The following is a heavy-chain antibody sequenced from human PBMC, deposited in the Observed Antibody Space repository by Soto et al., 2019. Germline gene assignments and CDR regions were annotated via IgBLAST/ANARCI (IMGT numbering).Heavy chain of an antibody. Sequence: SETLSLTCAVSGDSISSHYWNWVRQTPGKGLEWIGCIYFTGSTIYNPSLESRVTISVDTSKNQFSLRLSSVTAADTAVYYCATALYCSGGSCSFDPWGQGTLVTVSS. D-gene: IGHD2-15*01. V-gene: IGHV4-59*11. CDR2: IYFTGST. J-gene: IGHJ5*02. CDR3: ATALYCSGGSCSFDP. CDR1: GDSISSHY.